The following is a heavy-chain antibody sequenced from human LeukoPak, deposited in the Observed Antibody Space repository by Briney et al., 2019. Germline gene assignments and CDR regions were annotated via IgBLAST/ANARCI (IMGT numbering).Heavy chain of an antibody. CDR1: GFTFSSYS. V-gene: IGHV3-48*04. CDR2: ISSSGSTI. CDR3: AKSSSPMVVVVISDSYFDL. J-gene: IGHJ2*01. Sequence: PGGSLRLSCAASGFTFSSYSMNWVRQAPGKGLEWVSYISSSGSTIYYADSVKGRFTISRDNAKNSLYLQMNGLRLEDMALYYCAKSSSPMVVVVISDSYFDLWGRGTLVTVSS. D-gene: IGHD3-22*01.